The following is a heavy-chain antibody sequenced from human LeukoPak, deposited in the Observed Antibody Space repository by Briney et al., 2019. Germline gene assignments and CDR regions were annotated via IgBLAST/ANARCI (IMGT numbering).Heavy chain of an antibody. CDR3: ARDPIAAAGTFDY. J-gene: IGHJ4*02. D-gene: IGHD6-13*01. CDR1: GFTFSSYG. Sequence: GGSLRLSCAASGFTFSSYGMHWVRQAPGKGLEWVANIKQDGSEKYYVDSVKGRFTISRDNAKNSLYLQMNSLRAEDTAVYYCARDPIAAAGTFDYWGQGTLVTVSS. CDR2: IKQDGSEK. V-gene: IGHV3-7*01.